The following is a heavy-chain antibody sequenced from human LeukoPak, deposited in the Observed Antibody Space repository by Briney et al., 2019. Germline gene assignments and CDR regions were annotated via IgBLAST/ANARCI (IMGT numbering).Heavy chain of an antibody. CDR3: ARIRIVPLDLFDY. Sequence: GGSLRLSCAASGFTFSSYSMNWVRQAPGKGLEWVSYISSRGTSTYYADSVKGRFTISRDNAKNSLYLQMNSLRAEDTAVYYCARIRIVPLDLFDYWGQGTLVTVSS. CDR2: ISSRGTST. V-gene: IGHV3-48*04. J-gene: IGHJ4*02. CDR1: GFTFSSYS. D-gene: IGHD2-8*01.